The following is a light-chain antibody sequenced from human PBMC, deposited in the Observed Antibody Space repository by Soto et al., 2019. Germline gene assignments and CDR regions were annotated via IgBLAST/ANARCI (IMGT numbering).Light chain of an antibody. CDR2: GAS. Sequence: EIVLTQSPGTLSLSPGERATLSCRASQSVSSSYLAWYQQKPGQAPRLLIYGASSRATGIPDRFSGSGSGTAFTLTISRLEPEDFAVYYWPQYGSSPTFGQGTKVDSK. CDR3: PQYGSSPT. J-gene: IGKJ1*01. CDR1: QSVSSSY. V-gene: IGKV3-20*01.